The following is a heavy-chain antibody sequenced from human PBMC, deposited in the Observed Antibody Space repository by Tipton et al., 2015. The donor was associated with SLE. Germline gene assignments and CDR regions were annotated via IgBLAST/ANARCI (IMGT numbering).Heavy chain of an antibody. CDR1: GGSFSGYY. V-gene: IGHV4-34*01. Sequence: TLSLTCAVYGGSFSGYYWSWIRQPPGKGLEWIGEINHSGSTKYNPSLKSRVSISVDTSKNQFSLKLSSVTAADTAVYYCARNPITMVRGVIPGAFDIWGQGTMVTVSS. J-gene: IGHJ3*02. D-gene: IGHD3-10*01. CDR3: ARNPITMVRGVIPGAFDI. CDR2: INHSGST.